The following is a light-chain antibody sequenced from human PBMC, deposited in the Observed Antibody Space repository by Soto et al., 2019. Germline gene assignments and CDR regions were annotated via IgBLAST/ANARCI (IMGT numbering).Light chain of an antibody. CDR3: QQYGSSPRFT. Sequence: EIVLTQSPGTLSLSPGERATLSCRASQSVSSSYLAWYQQKPGQAPRLLIYGASSRGTGIPDRFSGSGSGTDFTLIISRLEPEDFAVYYCQQYGSSPRFTFGPGTKVDIK. J-gene: IGKJ3*01. CDR1: QSVSSSY. V-gene: IGKV3-20*01. CDR2: GAS.